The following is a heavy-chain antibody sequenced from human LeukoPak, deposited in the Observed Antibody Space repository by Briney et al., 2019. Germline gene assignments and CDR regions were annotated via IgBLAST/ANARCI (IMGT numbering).Heavy chain of an antibody. CDR1: GFTFSSYS. CDR2: ISSSSRYI. Sequence: GGSLRPSCAASGFTFSSYSMNWVRQAPGKGLEWVSSISSSSRYIYYADSVKGRFTISRDNAKNSLYLQMNSLRAEDTAVYYCTKSGSIEGVFDYWGQGTLVTVSS. V-gene: IGHV3-21*01. J-gene: IGHJ4*02. D-gene: IGHD3-10*01. CDR3: TKSGSIEGVFDY.